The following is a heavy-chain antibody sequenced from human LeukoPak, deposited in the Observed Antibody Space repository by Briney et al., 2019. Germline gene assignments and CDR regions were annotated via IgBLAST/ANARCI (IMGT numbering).Heavy chain of an antibody. CDR2: INGDGSTT. CDR1: GFTLSRYW. V-gene: IGHV3-74*01. CDR3: ATGNYYDSRGYYTFGY. J-gene: IGHJ4*02. Sequence: GGSLRLSCAASGFTLSRYWMHWVRQVPGKGLVWVSLINGDGSTTSYADFVKGRFTISRDNAKNTLSLQVNSLRAEDTAVYYCATGNYYDSRGYYTFGYWGQGTLVTVSS. D-gene: IGHD3-22*01.